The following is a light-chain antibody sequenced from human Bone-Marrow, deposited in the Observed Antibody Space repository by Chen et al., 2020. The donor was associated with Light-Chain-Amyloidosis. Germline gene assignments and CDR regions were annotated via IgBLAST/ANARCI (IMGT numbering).Light chain of an antibody. CDR3: QVWDRSSDRPV. Sequence: SYVLTQPSTVSVAPGQTATIACGGNNIGSTSVHWYQQTPGQAPLLVVYDDSDRPSGIPERLSGSKPGNTATLTISRVEAGDEADYYCQVWDRSSDRPVFGGGTKLTVL. V-gene: IGLV3-21*02. CDR2: DDS. CDR1: NIGSTS. J-gene: IGLJ3*02.